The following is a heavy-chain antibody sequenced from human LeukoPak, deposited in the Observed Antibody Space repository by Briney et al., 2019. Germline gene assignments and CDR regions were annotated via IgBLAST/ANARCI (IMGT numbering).Heavy chain of an antibody. CDR2: INHSGST. J-gene: IGHJ4*02. CDR1: GGSFSGYY. V-gene: IGHV4-34*01. Sequence: SETLSLTCAVYGGSFSGYYWSWIRQPRGKGLEWIGEINHSGSTNYNPSLKSRVTISVDTSKNQFSLKLSSVTAADTAVYYCARARYCSGGSCHPYYFDYWGQGTLVTVSS. D-gene: IGHD2-15*01. CDR3: ARARYCSGGSCHPYYFDY.